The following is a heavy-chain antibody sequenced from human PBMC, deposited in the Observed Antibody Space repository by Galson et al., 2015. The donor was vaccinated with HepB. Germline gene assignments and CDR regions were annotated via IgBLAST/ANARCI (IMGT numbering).Heavy chain of an antibody. J-gene: IGHJ4*02. D-gene: IGHD1-26*01. CDR3: ARARYSTSPPEV. CDR1: GYSFSNFG. CDR2: IFSYNGNT. V-gene: IGHV1-18*01. Sequence: SVKVSCKASGYSFSNFGISWVRQAPGQGLEWMGWIFSYNGNTNYGQKFQGRVTMTADTSTNTAYMELRSLRSDDTAVYYCARARYSTSPPEVWGQGSLVIVSA.